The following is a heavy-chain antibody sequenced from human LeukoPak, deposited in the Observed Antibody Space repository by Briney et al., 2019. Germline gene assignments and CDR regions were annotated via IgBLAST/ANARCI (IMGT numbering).Heavy chain of an antibody. CDR3: ARDVEQPPYLPGYYYYYMDV. J-gene: IGHJ6*03. V-gene: IGHV3-20*04. CDR1: GFTFDDYG. D-gene: IGHD6-13*01. Sequence: GGSLRLSCAASGFTFDDYGMSWVRQAPGKGLEWVSGINWNGGSTGYADSLKGRFTISRDNAKNSLYLQMNSLRAEDTALYYCARDVEQPPYLPGYYYYYMDVWGKGTTVTVSS. CDR2: INWNGGST.